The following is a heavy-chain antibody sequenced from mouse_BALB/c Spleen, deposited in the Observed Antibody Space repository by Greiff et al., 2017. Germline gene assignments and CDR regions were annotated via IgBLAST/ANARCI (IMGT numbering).Heavy chain of an antibody. CDR3: ARKKGPYYRYDVGVFDY. J-gene: IGHJ2*01. CDR1: GYSITSDYA. V-gene: IGHV3-2*02. D-gene: IGHD2-14*01. CDR2: ISYSGST. Sequence: EVQRVESGPGLVKPSQSLSLTCTVTGYSITSDYAWTWIRQFPGNKLEWMGYISYSGSTSYNPSLKSRISITRDTSKNQFFLQLNSVTTEDTATYYCARKKGPYYRYDVGVFDYWGQGTTLTVSS.